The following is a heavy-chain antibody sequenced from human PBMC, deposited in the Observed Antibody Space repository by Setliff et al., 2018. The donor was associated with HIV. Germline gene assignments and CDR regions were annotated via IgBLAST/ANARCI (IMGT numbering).Heavy chain of an antibody. CDR2: IWYDGNKK. CDR1: GFTFSNYA. D-gene: IGHD3-3*01. V-gene: IGHV3-33*01. J-gene: IGHJ6*03. Sequence: GGSLRLSCAASGFTFSNYAMHWVRQAPGKGLEWVAVIWYDGNKKNYVDSVKGRFTISRDNSKNTLYLQMNSLRVEDTAGYFCARDPGYGPFGVLTRKGPGYYYYYMDVWGKGTTVTISS. CDR3: ARDPGYGPFGVLTRKGPGYYYYYMDV.